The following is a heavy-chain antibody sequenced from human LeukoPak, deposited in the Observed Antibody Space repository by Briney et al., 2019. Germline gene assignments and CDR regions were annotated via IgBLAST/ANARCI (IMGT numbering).Heavy chain of an antibody. CDR1: GGSISSSSYY. D-gene: IGHD3-10*01. CDR2: IYYSGST. J-gene: IGHJ4*02. Sequence: SETLSLTCTVSGGSISSSSYYWGWIRQPPGKGLEWIGSIYYSGSTYYNPSLKSRVTISVDTSKNQFSLKLSSVTAADTAVYYCARDSITMVRGVMSYFDYWGQGTLVTVSS. CDR3: ARDSITMVRGVMSYFDY. V-gene: IGHV4-39*07.